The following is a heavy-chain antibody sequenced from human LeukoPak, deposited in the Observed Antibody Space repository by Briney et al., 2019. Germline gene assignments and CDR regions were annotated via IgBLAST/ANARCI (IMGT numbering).Heavy chain of an antibody. V-gene: IGHV1-18*01. CDR3: ARDHVPRGDGYNYYEY. D-gene: IGHD5-24*01. J-gene: IGHJ4*02. CDR2: ISGHKGNT. CDR1: GYTFTTYG. Sequence: ASVKVSCKTSGYTFTTYGISWVRRAPGQGLEWMGWISGHKGNTIYAQKLRGRVTMTTDTSTTTAYMDLRSLRPDDTAVYYCARDHVPRGDGYNYYEYWGQGTLVTVSS.